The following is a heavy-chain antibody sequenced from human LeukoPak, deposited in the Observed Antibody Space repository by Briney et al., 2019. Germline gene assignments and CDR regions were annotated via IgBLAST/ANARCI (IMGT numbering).Heavy chain of an antibody. V-gene: IGHV3-23*01. CDR2: ISGSGDNT. CDR3: ANTEYCSGASCYSAPVYGMDV. J-gene: IGHJ6*02. Sequence: GGSLRLSCAASGFTFSSYAMSWVRQAPGKGLEWVSAISGSGDNTYYADSVKGRFAISRDNSKNTLYLEMNSLRAEDTAVYYCANTEYCSGASCYSAPVYGMDVWGQGTTVTVSS. CDR1: GFTFSSYA. D-gene: IGHD2-15*01.